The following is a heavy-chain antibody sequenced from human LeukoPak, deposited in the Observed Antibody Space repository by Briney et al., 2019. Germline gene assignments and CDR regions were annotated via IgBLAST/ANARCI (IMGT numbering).Heavy chain of an antibody. D-gene: IGHD2-21*02. Sequence: GASVKVSCKASGYTFTCYYMHWVRQAPGQGLEWMGWINPNSGGTNYAQKFQGRVTMTRDTSISTAYMELSRLRSADTAVYYCARNRERIVVVTFDAFDIWGQGTMVTVSS. J-gene: IGHJ3*02. V-gene: IGHV1-2*02. CDR3: ARNRERIVVVTFDAFDI. CDR1: GYTFTCYY. CDR2: INPNSGGT.